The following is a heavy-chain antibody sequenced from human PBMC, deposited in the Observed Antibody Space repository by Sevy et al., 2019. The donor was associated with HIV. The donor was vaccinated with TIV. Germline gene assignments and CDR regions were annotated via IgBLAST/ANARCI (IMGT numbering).Heavy chain of an antibody. CDR2: IYPGDSDT. CDR3: TRGYYGSGSYYNNFFDY. CDR1: GYSFTRYW. D-gene: IGHD3-10*01. V-gene: IGHV5-51*01. Sequence: GESLKISCEGSGYSFTRYWIGWVRQMPGKGLEWMGIIYPGDSDTRYSPSFQGKVTISADKSIRTAYLQWSSLMASDTAMYFCTRGYYGSGSYYNNFFDYWGQGTLVTVSS. J-gene: IGHJ4*02.